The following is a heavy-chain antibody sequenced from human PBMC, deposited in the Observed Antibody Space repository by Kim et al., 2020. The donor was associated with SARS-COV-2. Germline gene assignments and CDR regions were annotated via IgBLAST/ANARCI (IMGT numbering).Heavy chain of an antibody. CDR1: GGSTSSFY. D-gene: IGHD2-2*01. V-gene: IGHV4-59*01. J-gene: IGHJ5*02. CDR3: ARAQDCSSTRGYEGNWFGP. Sequence: SETLSLTCSVSGGSTSSFYLSWIRQPPGKGLEWIGYIYYSGSTNYNPSLKGRVTISVDTSKNQFSLKLSSVTAADTAVYYCARAQDCSSTRGYEGNWFGPWGQGTLVTVSS. CDR2: IYYSGST.